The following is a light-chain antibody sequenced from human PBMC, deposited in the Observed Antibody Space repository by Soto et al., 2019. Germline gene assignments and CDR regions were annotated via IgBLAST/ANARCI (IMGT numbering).Light chain of an antibody. CDR3: CSYAGTYTFYV. V-gene: IGLV2-11*01. Sequence: QSVLTQPRSVSGSPGQSVTISCTGTSSDVGGYNYVSWYQQYPGTAPKLMIYDVTMRPSGVPDRFSGSKSGNTASLTISGLQAEDYSDYYCCSYAGTYTFYVLGTGTIVTVL. CDR2: DVT. J-gene: IGLJ1*01. CDR1: SSDVGGYNY.